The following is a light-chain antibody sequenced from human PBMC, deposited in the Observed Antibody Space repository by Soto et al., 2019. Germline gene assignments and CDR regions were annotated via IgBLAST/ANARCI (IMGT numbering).Light chain of an antibody. CDR1: QSLSSN. CDR3: QQYNNWRSWT. Sequence: EIVMTQSPATLSVSPGERATLSCRASQSLSSNLAWYQQKPGQAPRLLIYGASTRATGIPARFSGSGSGTEFTLTISSLQSEDFAIYYCQQYNNWRSWTFGQGTKVEIK. V-gene: IGKV3-15*01. CDR2: GAS. J-gene: IGKJ1*01.